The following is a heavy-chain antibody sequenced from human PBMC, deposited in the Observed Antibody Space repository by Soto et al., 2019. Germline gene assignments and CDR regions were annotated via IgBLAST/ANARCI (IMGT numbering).Heavy chain of an antibody. J-gene: IGHJ4*02. V-gene: IGHV1-69*02. CDR2: IIPILGIA. CDR3: ARGGYCSSTSCYGSIDY. D-gene: IGHD2-2*01. Sequence: QVPLVQSGAEVKKPGSSVKVSCKASGGTFSSYTISWVRQAPGQGLEWMGRIIPILGIANYAQKFQGRVTITADKSTSTAYMELSSLRSEDTAVYYCARGGYCSSTSCYGSIDYWGQGTLVTVSS. CDR1: GGTFSSYT.